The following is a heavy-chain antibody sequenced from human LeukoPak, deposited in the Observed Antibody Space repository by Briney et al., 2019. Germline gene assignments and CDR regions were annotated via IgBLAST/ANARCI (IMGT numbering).Heavy chain of an antibody. Sequence: GEPLKISCKGSGYSFTSYWISWVRQMPGKGLEWMGRIDPSDSYTNYSPSFQGHVTISADKSISTAYLQWSSLKASDTAMYYCARQWGSSSWLPLWGQGTLVTVSS. CDR2: IDPSDSYT. J-gene: IGHJ4*02. V-gene: IGHV5-10-1*01. CDR3: ARQWGSSSWLPL. D-gene: IGHD6-13*01. CDR1: GYSFTSYW.